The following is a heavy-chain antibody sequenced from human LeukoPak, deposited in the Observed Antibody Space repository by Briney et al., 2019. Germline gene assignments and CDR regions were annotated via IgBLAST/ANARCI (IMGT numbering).Heavy chain of an antibody. CDR1: GDSMSHYY. Sequence: SETLSLICSVSGDSMSHYYWSWIRQPPGKGLEWIGYIHYLGSTKYNPSLKSRLTISVDTSKSHFSLRLTSVTAVDTAIYYCARTGTTFFDYWGQGSLVTVSS. CDR3: ARTGTTFFDY. J-gene: IGHJ4*02. D-gene: IGHD1-7*01. CDR2: IHYLGST. V-gene: IGHV4-59*01.